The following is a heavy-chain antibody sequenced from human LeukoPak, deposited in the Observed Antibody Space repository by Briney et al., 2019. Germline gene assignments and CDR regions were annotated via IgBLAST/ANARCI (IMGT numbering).Heavy chain of an antibody. Sequence: GGSLRLSCAASGFTFSSYAMSWVRQTPGKGLEWVSVISDSGRNTYYADFVKGRFTISRDNAKNSLYLQMNSLRAEDTAVYYCARTDRQYSGGTEDYWGQGTLVTVSS. J-gene: IGHJ4*02. V-gene: IGHV3-23*01. CDR2: ISDSGRNT. D-gene: IGHD5-12*01. CDR3: ARTDRQYSGGTEDY. CDR1: GFTFSSYA.